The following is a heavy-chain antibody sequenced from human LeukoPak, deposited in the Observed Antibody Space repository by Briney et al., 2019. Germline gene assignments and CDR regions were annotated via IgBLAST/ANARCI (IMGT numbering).Heavy chain of an antibody. CDR2: IKQDGSEK. D-gene: IGHD2-8*01. V-gene: IGHV3-7*03. CDR1: GFTLSNYW. J-gene: IGHJ4*02. CDR3: ARSRYCTNGICSYFDY. Sequence: GGSLRLSRAASGFTLSNYWMSWVRQASGKGLEWVANIKQDGSEKYYVDSVKGRLTISRDNAKNSLYLQMNSLRAEDTAVYYCARSRYCTNGICSYFDYWGQGTLVTVSS.